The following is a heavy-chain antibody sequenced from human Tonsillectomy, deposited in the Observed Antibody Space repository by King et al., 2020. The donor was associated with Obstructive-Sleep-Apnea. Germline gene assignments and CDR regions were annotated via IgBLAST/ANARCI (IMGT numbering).Heavy chain of an antibody. CDR1: GFTFSEHY. Sequence: VQLVESGGGLVQTGGSLRLSCAASGFTFSEHYMDWVRQSPGKGPEWVGRIKNKDNKYTTEYAASVNGRFTITRDDSQNSLYLQMNRLRTEDTDVYYCAKDLGSPIVGTQWGQGTPVTV. J-gene: IGHJ4*02. CDR3: AKDLGSPIVGTQ. CDR2: IKNKDNKYTT. V-gene: IGHV3-72*01. D-gene: IGHD1-26*01.